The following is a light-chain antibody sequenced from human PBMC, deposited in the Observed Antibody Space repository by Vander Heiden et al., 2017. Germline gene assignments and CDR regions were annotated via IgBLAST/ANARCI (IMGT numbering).Light chain of an antibody. CDR1: QSLLHSSGYNY. CDR2: LGS. V-gene: IGKV2-28*01. Sequence: DIVMTQSPLSLPVTPGEPVSIACRSSQSLLHSSGYNYMEWYLQRPGQSPQLLIYLGSNRASGVPDRFSGSGSGTDFTLKISRVEAEDVGVYYCRQVLQTPNTFGGGTKVEIK. CDR3: RQVLQTPNT. J-gene: IGKJ4*01.